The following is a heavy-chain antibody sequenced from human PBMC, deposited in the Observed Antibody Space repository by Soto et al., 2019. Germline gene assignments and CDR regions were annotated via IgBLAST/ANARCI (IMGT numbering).Heavy chain of an antibody. D-gene: IGHD5-12*01. Sequence: SSVKVSCKASGGTFNNYALSWVRQAPGQGLEWVGGIIPIFNSANYAQKFQGRVTITADDSTTTAYMELRSLRLDDTAVYYCAREVPVASYFFDFWGQAPLVTVSS. CDR3: AREVPVASYFFDF. J-gene: IGHJ4*02. CDR2: IIPIFNSA. CDR1: GGTFNNYA. V-gene: IGHV1-69*13.